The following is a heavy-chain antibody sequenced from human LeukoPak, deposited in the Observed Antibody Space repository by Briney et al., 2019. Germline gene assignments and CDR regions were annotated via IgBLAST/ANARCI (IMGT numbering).Heavy chain of an antibody. Sequence: GASVKVSCKASGGTFSSYAISWVRQAPGQGLEWMGGIITIFGTANYAQKFQGRVTITTDESTSTAYMELSSLRSEDTAVYYCARDENYGASGLFDYWGQGTLVTVSS. CDR3: ARDENYGASGLFDY. J-gene: IGHJ4*02. CDR1: GGTFSSYA. CDR2: IITIFGTA. V-gene: IGHV1-69*05. D-gene: IGHD4-17*01.